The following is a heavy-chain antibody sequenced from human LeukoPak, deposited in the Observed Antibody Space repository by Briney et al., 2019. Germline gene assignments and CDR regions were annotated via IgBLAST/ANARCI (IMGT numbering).Heavy chain of an antibody. J-gene: IGHJ4*02. CDR2: INPKSGGT. D-gene: IGHD4-23*01. V-gene: IGHV1-2*02. Sequence: ASVKVSCKASGYTFGGYYLHWVRRAPGQGLEWMGWINPKSGGTSYAQKFQGRVTMTRDTSINTAYMELSGLTSDDTAVYSCARDLGGAVVTPFDYWGQGSLVTVSS. CDR1: GYTFGGYY. CDR3: ARDLGGAVVTPFDY.